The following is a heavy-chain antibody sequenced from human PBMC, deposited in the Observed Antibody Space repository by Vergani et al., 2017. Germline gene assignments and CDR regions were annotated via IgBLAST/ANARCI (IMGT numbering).Heavy chain of an antibody. V-gene: IGHV3-73*01. CDR1: GFTFSGSA. CDR3: TRQPPPPTDYGDYLDAFDI. Sequence: EVQLVESGGGLVQPGGSLKLSCAASGFTFSGSAMHWVRQASGKGLEWVGRIRSKANSYATAYAASVKGRFTISRDDSENTAYLQMSSLKTEDTAVYYCTRQPPPPTDYGDYLDAFDIWGQGTMVTVSS. J-gene: IGHJ3*02. CDR2: IRSKANSYAT. D-gene: IGHD4-17*01.